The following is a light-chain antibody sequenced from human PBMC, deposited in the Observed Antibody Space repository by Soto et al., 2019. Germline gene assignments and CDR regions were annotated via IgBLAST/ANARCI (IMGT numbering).Light chain of an antibody. CDR2: SAS. V-gene: IGKV3-15*01. Sequence: EIVMTQSPATLSVSPGERATLSCRASQSISTELAWYQQKPGQPPRLLIYSASTRATGVPARFTGSGSGSEFTLTISGLQSEDVAVYYCQQGHNWPLTFGHGTRLEI. CDR3: QQGHNWPLT. CDR1: QSISTE. J-gene: IGKJ2*01.